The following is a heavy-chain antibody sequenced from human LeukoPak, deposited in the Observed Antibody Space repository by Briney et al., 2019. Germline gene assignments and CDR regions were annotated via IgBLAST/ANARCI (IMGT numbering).Heavy chain of an antibody. J-gene: IGHJ4*02. D-gene: IGHD3-22*01. Sequence: ASVKLSCKASGYSFTGFYIHWVRQAPGQGLEWMAWINPQTGATNYAQKFKGRITTTRDLSITTAYMEVTTLRSDDTAVYYCARGGDDSGLYFAYWGQGNLVTVSS. CDR2: INPQTGAT. CDR1: GYSFTGFY. CDR3: ARGGDDSGLYFAY. V-gene: IGHV1-2*02.